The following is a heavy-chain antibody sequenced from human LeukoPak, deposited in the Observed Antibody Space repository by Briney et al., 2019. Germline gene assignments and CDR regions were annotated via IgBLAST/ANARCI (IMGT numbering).Heavy chain of an antibody. D-gene: IGHD3-16*02. V-gene: IGHV4-39*01. CDR2: IYYSGDT. CDR3: ARGRTYYDYVWGSYRYPDFDY. J-gene: IGHJ4*02. Sequence: SETLSLTCSVSGGSISSSSHYWGWIRQPPGKGLEWIGSIYYSGDTYYNPSLKSRVTTSVDTSKSQFSLRLRSVTAADTAVYYCARGRTYYDYVWGSYRYPDFDYWGQGTLVTVSS. CDR1: GGSISSSSHY.